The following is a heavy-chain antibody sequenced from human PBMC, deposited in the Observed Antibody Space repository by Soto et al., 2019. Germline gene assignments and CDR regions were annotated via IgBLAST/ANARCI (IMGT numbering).Heavy chain of an antibody. CDR3: ARDWNIVATPYGMDV. D-gene: IGHD5-12*01. CDR1: EGTFSSYA. CDR2: IIPIFGTA. V-gene: IGHV1-69*13. Sequence: ASVKVSCKASEGTFSSYAISWVRQAPGQGLEWMGGIIPIFGTANYAQKFQGRVTITADESTSTAYMELSSLRSEDTAVYYCARDWNIVATPYGMDVWGQGTTVTVSS. J-gene: IGHJ6*02.